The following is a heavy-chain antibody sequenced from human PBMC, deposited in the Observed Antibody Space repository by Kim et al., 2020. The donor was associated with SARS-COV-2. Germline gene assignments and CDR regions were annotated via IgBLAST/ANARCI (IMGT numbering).Heavy chain of an antibody. CDR2: IYYSGST. V-gene: IGHV4-59*01. D-gene: IGHD3-3*01. CDR1: GGSISSYY. CDR3: ARGEFLEWSLTPDWFDP. Sequence: SETLSLTCTVSGGSISSYYWSWIRQPPGKGLEWIGDIYYSGSTNYNPSLKSRVTISVDTAKNQFSLKLSSVTAADTAVYYCARGEFLEWSLTPDWFDPWGQGTLVTVSS. J-gene: IGHJ5*02.